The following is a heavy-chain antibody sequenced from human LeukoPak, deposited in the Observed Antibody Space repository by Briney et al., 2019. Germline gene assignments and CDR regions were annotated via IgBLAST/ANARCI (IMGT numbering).Heavy chain of an antibody. D-gene: IGHD4-23*01. J-gene: IGHJ4*01. V-gene: IGHV5-51*01. CDR1: GYSFTTYW. Sequence: GESLKISCQVSGYSFTTYWIGWVRQMPGKGLERMGIIYPGDSDTRYSPSFQGQVTISVDKSISTAYLQWSSLKASDTAMYYCARALYGGEPYWGQEPWSPSPQ. CDR3: ARALYGGEPY. CDR2: IYPGDSDT.